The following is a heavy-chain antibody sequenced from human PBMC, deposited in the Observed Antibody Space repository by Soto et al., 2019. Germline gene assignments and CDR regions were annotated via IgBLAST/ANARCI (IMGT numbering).Heavy chain of an antibody. J-gene: IGHJ6*02. CDR2: TYYRSKWYN. CDR1: GDSVSSNSAA. CDR3: ARVEVITIFGVVRLYYGMDV. V-gene: IGHV6-1*01. D-gene: IGHD3-3*01. Sequence: PSQTLSLTCAISGDSVSSNSAAWNWIRQSPSRGLEWLGRTYYRSKWYNDYAVSVKSRITINPDTSKNQFSLQLNSVTPEDTAVYYCARVEVITIFGVVRLYYGMDVWGPGTTVTVYS.